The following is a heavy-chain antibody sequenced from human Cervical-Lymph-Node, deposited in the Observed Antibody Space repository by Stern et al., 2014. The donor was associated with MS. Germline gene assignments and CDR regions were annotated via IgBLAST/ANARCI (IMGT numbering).Heavy chain of an antibody. Sequence: QVQLVQSGAEVQKPGSSVTVSCRASGCTFSSSDISWVRQAPGQGLEWMGGTITIIGTANYEQKYQGRVTITADESTSTAYMELRRLRSEDTAIYYCALGGFGHYFEYWGQGTLVTVSS. CDR3: ALGGFGHYFEY. J-gene: IGHJ4*02. CDR1: GCTFSSSD. D-gene: IGHD3-10*01. V-gene: IGHV1-69*12. CDR2: TITIIGTA.